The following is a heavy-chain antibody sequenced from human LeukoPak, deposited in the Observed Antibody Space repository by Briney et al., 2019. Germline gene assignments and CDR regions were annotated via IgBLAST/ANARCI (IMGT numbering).Heavy chain of an antibody. CDR1: GYTFTSYG. Sequence: ASVKVSCKASGYTFTSYGISWVRQAPGQGLEWMGWISAYNGNTNYAQKLQGRVTMTTDTSTSTAYTELRSLRSDDTAVYYCARGRYCSGGSCYLLFDYWGQGTLVTVSS. V-gene: IGHV1-18*01. D-gene: IGHD2-15*01. J-gene: IGHJ4*02. CDR2: ISAYNGNT. CDR3: ARGRYCSGGSCYLLFDY.